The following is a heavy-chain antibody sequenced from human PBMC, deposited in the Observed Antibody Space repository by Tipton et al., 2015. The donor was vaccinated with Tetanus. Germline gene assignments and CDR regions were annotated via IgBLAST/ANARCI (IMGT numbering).Heavy chain of an antibody. CDR1: GYTFTGYY. Sequence: QMQLVQSGAEVKKPGASVKVSCKASGYTFTGYYIYWVRQAPGQGLEWMGWIDPNSGGTVYAQKFQGRVTMTRDTSISTAYMVPRSLRSDDTAVYYCARDRGDYIYYGMDVWGPGTTVTVS. CDR3: ARDRGDYIYYGMDV. D-gene: IGHD3-22*01. J-gene: IGHJ6*02. CDR2: IDPNSGGT. V-gene: IGHV1-2*02.